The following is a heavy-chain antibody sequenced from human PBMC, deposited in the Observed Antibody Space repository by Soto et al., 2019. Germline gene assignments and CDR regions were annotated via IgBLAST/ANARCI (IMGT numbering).Heavy chain of an antibody. CDR2: IYYSGSN. CDR1: GDSVISNSYY. J-gene: IGHJ4*02. V-gene: IGHV4-61*01. CDR3: ARTTAVPNTLRSRYFFDY. Sequence: PSETLSLTCTVSGDSVISNSYYWTWIRQPPGKGLEWIGYIYYSGSNNYTPSLKSRVTISVDLSKNQFSLRLSSVTTADTALYYCARTTAVPNTLRSRYFFDYWGQGTLVTVSS. D-gene: IGHD4-17*01.